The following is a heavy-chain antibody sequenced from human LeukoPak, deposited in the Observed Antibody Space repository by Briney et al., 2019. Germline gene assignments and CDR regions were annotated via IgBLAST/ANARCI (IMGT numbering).Heavy chain of an antibody. J-gene: IGHJ5*02. D-gene: IGHD5-18*01. CDR2: IYYSGST. CDR3: ARDPGYSYGHGWWFDP. CDR1: GGSIRSYY. Sequence: SETLSLTCTVSGGSIRSYYWSWIRQPPGKGLEWLGYIYYSGSTNYNPSLKSRVTISVDTSKNQFSLKLSSVTAADTAVYYCARDPGYSYGHGWWFDPWGQGTLVTVSS. V-gene: IGHV4-59*01.